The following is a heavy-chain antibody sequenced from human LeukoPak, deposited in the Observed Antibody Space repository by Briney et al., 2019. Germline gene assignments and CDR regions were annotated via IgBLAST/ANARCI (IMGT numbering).Heavy chain of an antibody. J-gene: IGHJ5*02. V-gene: IGHV4-59*01. CDR1: GGSISSYY. D-gene: IGHD2-15*01. CDR2: IYYSGST. Sequence: SETLSLTCTVSGGSISSYYWSWIRRPPGKGLEWIGYIYYSGSTNYNPSLKSRVTISVDTSKNQFSLKLSSVTAADTAVYYCARAIPYCSGGSCYVNWFDPWGQGTLVTVSS. CDR3: ARAIPYCSGGSCYVNWFDP.